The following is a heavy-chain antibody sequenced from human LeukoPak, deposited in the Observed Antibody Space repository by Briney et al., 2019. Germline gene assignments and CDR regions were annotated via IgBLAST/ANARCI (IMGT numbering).Heavy chain of an antibody. Sequence: ASVKVSCKVSGYTLTELSMHWVRQAPGKGLEWMGGFDPEDGETIYAQKFQGRVTMTRDMSTSTVYMELSSLRSEDTAVYYCARGGGGYGDYQKYFQHWGQGTLVTVSS. CDR1: GYTLTELS. CDR3: ARGGGGYGDYQKYFQH. J-gene: IGHJ1*01. CDR2: FDPEDGET. V-gene: IGHV1-24*01. D-gene: IGHD4-17*01.